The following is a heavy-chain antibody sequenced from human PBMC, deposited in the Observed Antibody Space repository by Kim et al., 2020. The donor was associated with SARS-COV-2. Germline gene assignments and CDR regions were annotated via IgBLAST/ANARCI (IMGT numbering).Heavy chain of an antibody. Sequence: GGSLRLSCAASGFTFTSYSISWVRQAPGKGLEWVSAFSGAGDSTYYADSVKGRFTISRDNSKNTLYLQMNSLRAEDTAVYYCAKGDYGDSDWYFDLWGRG. CDR3: AKGDYGDSDWYFDL. D-gene: IGHD4-17*01. J-gene: IGHJ2*01. CDR1: GFTFTSYS. V-gene: IGHV3-23*01. CDR2: FSGAGDST.